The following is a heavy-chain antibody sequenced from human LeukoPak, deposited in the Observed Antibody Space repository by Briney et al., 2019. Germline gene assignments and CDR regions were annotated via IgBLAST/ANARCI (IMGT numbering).Heavy chain of an antibody. D-gene: IGHD6-13*01. CDR1: GGSFSSGGYY. V-gene: IGHV4-61*08. J-gene: IGHJ4*02. Sequence: SETLSLTCSVPGGSFSSGGYYWSWIRQPPGKGLEWIGYIYYSGSTNYNPSLKSRVTMSVDTSKTQFSLKLSSVTAADTAVYCCARGGYGRKPKRIFDYWGQGTLVTVSS. CDR2: IYYSGST. CDR3: ARGGYGRKPKRIFDY.